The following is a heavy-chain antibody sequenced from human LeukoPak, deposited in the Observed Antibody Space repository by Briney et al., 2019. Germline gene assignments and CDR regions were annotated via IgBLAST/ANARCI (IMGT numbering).Heavy chain of an antibody. CDR2: ISVSGNT. CDR3: AKAPVTTCSGAYCYPFDY. D-gene: IGHD2-15*01. J-gene: IGHJ4*02. V-gene: IGHV3-23*01. Sequence: GGSLRLSCAASGFTFSSYGMSWVRQGPGKGLEWVSAISVSGNTYHADSVKGRFTISRDSSKNTLYLQMNGLRAEDAAVYYCAKAPVTTCSGAYCYPFDYWGQGTLVTVSS. CDR1: GFTFSSYG.